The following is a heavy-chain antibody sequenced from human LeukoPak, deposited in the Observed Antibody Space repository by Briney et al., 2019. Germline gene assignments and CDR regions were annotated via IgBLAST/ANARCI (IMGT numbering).Heavy chain of an antibody. V-gene: IGHV1-46*01. CDR1: GYTFTTYY. CDR2: INPRGGST. CDR3: ARGHNIAVVRDWFFDP. Sequence: ASVKVSCKASGYTFTTYYMHWVRQAPGQGLEWMGIINPRGGSTSFAQKFQGRVTMTRDTSTSTVYMELSSLRSEDTAVYYCARGHNIAVVRDWFFDPWGRGTLVTVSS. D-gene: IGHD2-15*01. J-gene: IGHJ2*01.